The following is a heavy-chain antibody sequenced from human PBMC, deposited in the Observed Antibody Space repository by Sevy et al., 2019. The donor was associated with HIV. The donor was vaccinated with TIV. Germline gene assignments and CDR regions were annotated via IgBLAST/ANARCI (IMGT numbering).Heavy chain of an antibody. CDR2: IYYSGST. V-gene: IGHV4-30-4*01. J-gene: IGHJ4*02. CDR3: ARWGFYDSSATDY. Sequence: SETLSLTCTVSGCSISSGDYYWSWIRQPPGKGLEWIGYIYYSGSTYYNPSLKSRVTISVDTSKNLFSLKLSSVTAADTAVYYCARWGFYDSSATDYWGQGILVTVSS. D-gene: IGHD3-22*01. CDR1: GCSISSGDYY.